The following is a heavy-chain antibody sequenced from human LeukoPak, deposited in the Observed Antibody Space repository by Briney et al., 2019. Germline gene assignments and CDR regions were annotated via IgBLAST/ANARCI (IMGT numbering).Heavy chain of an antibody. J-gene: IGHJ4*02. CDR1: GFTFSSYG. CDR2: IRYDGSNK. CDR3: AKDQGTVLRFLEWLFPFDY. V-gene: IGHV3-30*02. Sequence: GGSLRLSCAASGFTFSSYGMHWVRQAPGKGLEWVAFIRYDGSNKYYADSVKGRFTISRDNSKNTLYLQMNSLRAEDTAVYYCAKDQGTVLRFLEWLFPFDYWGQGTLVTVSS. D-gene: IGHD3-3*01.